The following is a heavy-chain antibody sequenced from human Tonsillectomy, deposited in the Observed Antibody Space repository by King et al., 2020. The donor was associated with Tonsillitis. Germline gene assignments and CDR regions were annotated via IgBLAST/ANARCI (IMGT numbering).Heavy chain of an antibody. CDR1: GYTFIDFY. Sequence: QLVQSGAEVKKSGASVKVSCKASGYTFIDFYIHWVRQAPGQGLEWMGWINPSSGDTYYAQKFQGRVTMTRDTSISTAYMELSRLTSDDTAVYYCARGPWTMIVGARRWGQGTPVTVSS. J-gene: IGHJ4*02. CDR2: INPSSGDT. CDR3: ARGPWTMIVGARR. D-gene: IGHD3-22*01. V-gene: IGHV1-2*02.